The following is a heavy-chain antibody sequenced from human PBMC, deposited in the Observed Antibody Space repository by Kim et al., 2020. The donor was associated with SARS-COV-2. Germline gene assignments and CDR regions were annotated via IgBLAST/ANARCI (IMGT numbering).Heavy chain of an antibody. CDR3: ARGRLSTYYGSGSYYKSPFDY. D-gene: IGHD3-10*01. V-gene: IGHV4-34*01. Sequence: SETLSLTCAVYGGSFSGYYWSWIRQPPGKGLEWIGEINHSGSTNYNPSLKSRVTISVDTSKNQFSLKLSSVTAADTAVYYCARGRLSTYYGSGSYYKSPFDYWGQGTLVTVSS. J-gene: IGHJ4*02. CDR1: GGSFSGYY. CDR2: INHSGST.